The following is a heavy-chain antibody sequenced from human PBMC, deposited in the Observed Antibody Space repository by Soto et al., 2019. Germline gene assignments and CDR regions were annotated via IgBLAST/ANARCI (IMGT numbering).Heavy chain of an antibody. CDR3: AKNRQFRSYYESAGHYDN. V-gene: IGHV3-23*01. D-gene: IGHD3-10*01. J-gene: IGHJ4*02. Sequence: EVELLESGGGLVQPGGSLRLSCVASGFTFKNYDMRWIRQAPGKGLEWVSGISGSGGVTYYADSVKGRFTISRDNSKNTIYLQMNSLSAEDTAIYYCAKNRQFRSYYESAGHYDNWGQGTLVTVSS. CDR1: GFTFKNYD. CDR2: ISGSGGVT.